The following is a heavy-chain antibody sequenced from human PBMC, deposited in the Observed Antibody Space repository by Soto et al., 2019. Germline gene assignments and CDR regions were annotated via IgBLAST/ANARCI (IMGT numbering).Heavy chain of an antibody. V-gene: IGHV1-18*01. CDR2: ISAYNGNT. Sequence: DSMKVSCKASVYTFPSYGISWLRQAPGQGLEWMGWISAYNGNTNYAQKLQGRVTMTTDTSTSTAYMELRSLRSDDTAVYYCARDWGTVTFDYWGQGTLVTVSS. CDR3: ARDWGTVTFDY. D-gene: IGHD4-17*01. CDR1: VYTFPSYG. J-gene: IGHJ4*02.